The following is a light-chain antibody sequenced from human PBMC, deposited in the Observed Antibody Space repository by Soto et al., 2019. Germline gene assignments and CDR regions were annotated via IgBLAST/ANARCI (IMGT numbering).Light chain of an antibody. CDR3: CSYAGSYTLI. J-gene: IGLJ2*01. CDR1: SSDVGGYNF. CDR2: DVN. Sequence: QSALTQPRSVSGSPGQSVTISCTGTSSDVGGYNFVSWYQQHPGKAPKLMIYDVNKRPSGVPDRFSGSKSGNTAFLTISGLQAEDEADYYCCSYAGSYTLIFGGGTKVTVL. V-gene: IGLV2-11*01.